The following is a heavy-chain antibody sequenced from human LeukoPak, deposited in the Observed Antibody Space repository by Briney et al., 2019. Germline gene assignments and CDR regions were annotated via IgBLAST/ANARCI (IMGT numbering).Heavy chain of an antibody. Sequence: SETLPLTCTVSGYSIRSGYYWGWIRQPPGKGLEWIGSIYHSGSAYYNPSLKSRATISVDTSKNQFSLKLSSVTAADTAVYYCARDGKWGQGTLVTVSS. CDR2: IYHSGSA. CDR3: ARDGK. CDR1: GYSIRSGYY. J-gene: IGHJ4*02. V-gene: IGHV4-38-2*02. D-gene: IGHD1-26*01.